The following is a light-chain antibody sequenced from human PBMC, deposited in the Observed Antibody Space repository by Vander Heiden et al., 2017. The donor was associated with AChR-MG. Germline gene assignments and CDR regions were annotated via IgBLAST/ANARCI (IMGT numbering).Light chain of an antibody. CDR1: QSVSSSY. J-gene: IGKJ4*01. V-gene: IGKV3-20*01. CDR2: GAS. CDR3: QQYGSSPLT. Sequence: DIVLTQSPRPLSLSPGERATLSCRASQSVSSSYLAWYQQKPGQAPRLLIYGASSRATGIPDRFSGSGSGTDFTLTISRLEPEDFAVYYCQQYGSSPLTFGGGTKVEIK.